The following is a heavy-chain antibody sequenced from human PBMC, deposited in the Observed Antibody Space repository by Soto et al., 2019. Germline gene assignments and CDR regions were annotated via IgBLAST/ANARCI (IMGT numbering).Heavy chain of an antibody. CDR2: LYYRYST. CDR3: ARVMGYYFASGSYSYLDY. Sequence: SDTLSLTCTASGGSISSHSWISIRPPPGQGLECIGYLYYRYSTTYYPSRKCRVTVSVYTSKNQFSLRLCSVTAADTAVYYCARVMGYYFASGSYSYLDYWGQGTLVTVCS. J-gene: IGHJ4*02. V-gene: IGHV4-59*11. D-gene: IGHD3-10*01. CDR1: GGSISSHS.